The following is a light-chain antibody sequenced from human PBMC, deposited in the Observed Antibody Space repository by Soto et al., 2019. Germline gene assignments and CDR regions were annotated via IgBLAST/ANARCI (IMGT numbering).Light chain of an antibody. CDR3: QAWGTGIVV. J-gene: IGLJ7*01. V-gene: IGLV4-69*01. Sequence: QPVLTQSPSASASLGASVKLTCTLSSGHSSYAIAWHQKQSQKGPRYLMKLNSDGSHNKGDGIPDRFSGSSSGAERYLTISSLQSEDEADYYCQAWGTGIVVFGGGTQLTVL. CDR2: LNSDGSH. CDR1: SGHSSYA.